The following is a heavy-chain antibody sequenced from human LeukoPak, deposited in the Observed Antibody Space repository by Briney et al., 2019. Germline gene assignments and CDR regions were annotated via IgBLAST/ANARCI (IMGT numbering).Heavy chain of an antibody. CDR2: ISWDGGST. Sequence: GGSLRLSCAASGFTFDDYAMHWVRQAPGKGLEWVSLISWDGGSTYYADSVKGRFTISRDNSKNTLYLQMNSLRAEDTAVYYCAKDRVGATTETFDYWGQGTLVTVSS. V-gene: IGHV3-43D*04. CDR3: AKDRVGATTETFDY. D-gene: IGHD1-26*01. CDR1: GFTFDDYA. J-gene: IGHJ4*02.